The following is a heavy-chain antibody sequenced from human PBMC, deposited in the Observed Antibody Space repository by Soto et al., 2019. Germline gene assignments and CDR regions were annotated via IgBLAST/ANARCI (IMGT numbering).Heavy chain of an antibody. CDR3: AKSSSSPDY. CDR1: GVTFSSYA. Sequence: PGGSLRLSCAASGVTFSSYAMSWVRQAPGKGLEWVSTISGSGVGTYYADSVRGRFTISRDNSKNTLYLQMNSLRAEDTAVYYCAKSSSSPDYWGQGTLVTVSS. J-gene: IGHJ4*02. CDR2: ISGSGVGT. D-gene: IGHD6-13*01. V-gene: IGHV3-23*01.